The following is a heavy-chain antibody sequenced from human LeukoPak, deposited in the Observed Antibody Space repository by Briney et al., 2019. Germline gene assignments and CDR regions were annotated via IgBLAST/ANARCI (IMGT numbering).Heavy chain of an antibody. J-gene: IGHJ3*01. V-gene: IGHV3-20*04. CDR2: INWNGDNT. Sequence: GGSLRLSCAAYGFIFDNYGMSWVRQAPGEGLEWVSGINWNGDNTNYADSVKGRFTISRDNAKNSLYLQMNSLRAEDTALYYCASWIIVGATTPAFDVWGQGTMVTVSS. D-gene: IGHD1-26*01. CDR1: GFIFDNYG. CDR3: ASWIIVGATTPAFDV.